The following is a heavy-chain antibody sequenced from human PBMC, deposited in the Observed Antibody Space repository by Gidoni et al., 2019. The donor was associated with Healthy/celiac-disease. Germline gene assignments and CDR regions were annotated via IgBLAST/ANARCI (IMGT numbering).Heavy chain of an antibody. V-gene: IGHV3-23*01. CDR3: AKVPYYYDSSEDYYYGMDV. CDR2: ISGSGGST. Sequence: EVQLLESGGGLVQPGGSLRLSCAASGFTFSSYAMSWVRQAPGKGLEWVSAISGSGGSTYYADSVKGRFTISRDNSKNTLYLQMNSLRAEDTAVYYCAKVPYYYDSSEDYYYGMDVWGQGTTVTVSS. D-gene: IGHD3-22*01. J-gene: IGHJ6*02. CDR1: GFTFSSYA.